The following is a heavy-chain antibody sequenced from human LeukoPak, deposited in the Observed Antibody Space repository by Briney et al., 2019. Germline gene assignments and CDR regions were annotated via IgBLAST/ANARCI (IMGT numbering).Heavy chain of an antibody. CDR1: GGSISSYY. CDR2: IYYSGST. D-gene: IGHD3-22*01. V-gene: IGHV4-59*08. J-gene: IGHJ1*01. Sequence: KPSETLSLTCTVSGGSISSYYWSWIRQPPGKGLEWIGYIYYSGSTNYNPSLKSRVTISVDTSKNQFSLKLSSVTAADTAVYYCARVVQSTDSSGFYLPEYFQHWGQGTLVTVSS. CDR3: ARVVQSTDSSGFYLPEYFQH.